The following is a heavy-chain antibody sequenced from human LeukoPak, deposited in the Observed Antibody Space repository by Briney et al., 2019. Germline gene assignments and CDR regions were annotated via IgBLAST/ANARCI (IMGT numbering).Heavy chain of an antibody. J-gene: IGHJ3*02. CDR2: ISGSGGST. CDR1: GFTVSSNY. V-gene: IGHV3-23*01. Sequence: GGSLRLSCAASGFTVSSNYMSWVRQAPGKGLEWVSAISGSGGSTYYADSVKGRFTISRDNSKNTLYLQMNSLRAEDTAVYYCAKGPTYIAVAEAFDIWGQGTMVTVSS. CDR3: AKGPTYIAVAEAFDI. D-gene: IGHD6-19*01.